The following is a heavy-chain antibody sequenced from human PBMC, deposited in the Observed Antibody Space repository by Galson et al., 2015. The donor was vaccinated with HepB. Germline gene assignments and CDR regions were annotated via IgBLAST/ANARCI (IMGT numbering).Heavy chain of an antibody. CDR3: ARSHVVVVPAAPFDY. Sequence: SVTVSCKASGYTFTSYGISWVRQAPGQGLEWMGWISAYNGNTNYAQKLQGRVTMTADTSTSTAYMELRSLRSDDTAVYYCARSHVVVVPAAPFDYWGQGTLVTVSS. D-gene: IGHD2-2*01. CDR2: ISAYNGNT. J-gene: IGHJ4*02. V-gene: IGHV1-18*01. CDR1: GYTFTSYG.